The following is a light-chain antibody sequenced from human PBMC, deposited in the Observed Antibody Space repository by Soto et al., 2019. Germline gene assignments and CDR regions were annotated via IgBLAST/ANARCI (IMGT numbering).Light chain of an antibody. Sequence: DIQMTQSPSSLSASVGDRVTITCRASQGINTYFAWYQQKPGKVPKLLIYAASTLQSGVPSRFSGSVSGTDFTLTISSLQPEDVATYYCQKYNSAPWTFGQGTKVDIK. CDR2: AAS. V-gene: IGKV1-27*01. J-gene: IGKJ1*01. CDR3: QKYNSAPWT. CDR1: QGINTY.